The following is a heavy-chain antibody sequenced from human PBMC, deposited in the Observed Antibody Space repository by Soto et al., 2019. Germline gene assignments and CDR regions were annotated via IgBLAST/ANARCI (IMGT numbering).Heavy chain of an antibody. CDR2: ISGSGDRT. J-gene: IGHJ6*02. CDR3: AKGLRRLLRTQYYYGLDV. V-gene: IGHV3-23*01. CDR1: GFTFSPYA. D-gene: IGHD3-10*01. Sequence: EVQLLESGGGLVQPGGSLRLSCAVSGFTFSPYAMSWVRQAPGKGLEWVSSISGSGDRTNYADSVKGRFIVSIDNYKRTLSLQMNSLREEDTAIYYCAKGLRRLLRTQYYYGLDVWGRGTTVTVSS.